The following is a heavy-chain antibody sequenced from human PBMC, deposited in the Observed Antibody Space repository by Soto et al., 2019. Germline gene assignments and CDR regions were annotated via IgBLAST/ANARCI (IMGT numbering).Heavy chain of an antibody. Sequence: PGGSLRLSCAASGFTFSSYAMTWVRQAPGKGLEWVSGISGSGDSTYYADSVKGRFTISRDNSKNTLYLQMNSLRAEDTAVYYCAKPHGDFDYWGQGTLVTVSS. V-gene: IGHV3-23*01. CDR2: ISGSGDST. D-gene: IGHD4-17*01. J-gene: IGHJ4*02. CDR3: AKPHGDFDY. CDR1: GFTFSSYA.